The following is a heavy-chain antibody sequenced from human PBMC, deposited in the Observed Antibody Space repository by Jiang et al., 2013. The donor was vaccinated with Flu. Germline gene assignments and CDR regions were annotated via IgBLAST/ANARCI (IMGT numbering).Heavy chain of an antibody. D-gene: IGHD6-19*01. J-gene: IGHJ6*02. CDR1: GYIFRSYD. CDR3: ARHKSSYYYYGMDI. CDR2: MSPNSGDT. V-gene: IGHV1-8*01. Sequence: SGYIFRSYDINWVRQATGQGPEWMGWMSPNSGDTGYAQNFQGRVTMTRNTSISTAYMELSSLTPEDTAVYFCARHKSSYYYYGMDIWGQGTTVTVS.